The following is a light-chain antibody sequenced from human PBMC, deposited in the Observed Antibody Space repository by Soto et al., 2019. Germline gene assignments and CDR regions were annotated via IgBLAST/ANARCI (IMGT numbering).Light chain of an antibody. V-gene: IGKV3-20*01. Sequence: EIVLTPSPGTLSLSPGERATLSCKASQSVSSIYLAWYQQKPGQAPRLLIYGASSRATGIPDRFSGSGSGKDFTLTISRLEPEDFAVYYCQQYGSSTLFTFGPGTKVDIK. CDR2: GAS. CDR3: QQYGSSTLFT. CDR1: QSVSSIY. J-gene: IGKJ3*01.